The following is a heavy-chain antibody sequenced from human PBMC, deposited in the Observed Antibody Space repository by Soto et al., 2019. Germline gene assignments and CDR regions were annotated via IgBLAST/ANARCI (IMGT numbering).Heavy chain of an antibody. CDR1: GFPFSEHW. V-gene: IGHV3-7*01. CDR3: AKEGGLSGSYYISSSYYFDY. J-gene: IGHJ4*02. Sequence: PGGSLRLSCAASGFPFSEHWMNWVRQAPGKGLEWVANIKQDGSEKHYVDSVKGRFTISRDNAKNSLYLQMNSLRAEDTSVYYCAKEGGLSGSYYISSSYYFDYWGQGTLVTVSS. CDR2: IKQDGSEK. D-gene: IGHD1-26*01.